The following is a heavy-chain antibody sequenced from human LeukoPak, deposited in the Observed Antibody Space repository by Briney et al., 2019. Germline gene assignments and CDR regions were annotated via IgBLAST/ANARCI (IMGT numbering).Heavy chain of an antibody. V-gene: IGHV1-8*02. CDR1: GYTFTSFY. D-gene: IGHD6-19*01. CDR3: ARITVAGRSD. CDR2: MNPISGDT. J-gene: IGHJ4*02. Sequence: ASVKVSCKASGYTFTSFYMHWVRQATGQGLEWMGWMNPISGDTGYAQKFQGRVTMTRNTSISTAYLELSSLRSEDAAVYYCARITVAGRSDWGQGTLVTVSS.